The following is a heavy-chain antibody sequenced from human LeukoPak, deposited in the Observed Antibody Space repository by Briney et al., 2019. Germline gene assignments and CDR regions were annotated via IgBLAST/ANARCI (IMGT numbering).Heavy chain of an antibody. Sequence: GGSLRLSCAASGFTFSNYAMSWVRQAPGKGLEWVSTISDNPSHTYYADSVKGRFTISRDNAENSMCLQMNSLRGEDTAVYYCVRVRGYCSSTTCSGMDVWGQGTTVTVSS. D-gene: IGHD2-2*01. V-gene: IGHV3-21*01. CDR1: GFTFSNYA. CDR2: ISDNPSHT. CDR3: VRVRGYCSSTTCSGMDV. J-gene: IGHJ6*02.